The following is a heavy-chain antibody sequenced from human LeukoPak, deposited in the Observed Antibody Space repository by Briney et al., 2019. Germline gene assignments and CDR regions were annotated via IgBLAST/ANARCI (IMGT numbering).Heavy chain of an antibody. CDR2: IYYSGST. CDR3: ARGASVGATHFDY. CDR1: GVSISSYY. J-gene: IGHJ4*02. V-gene: IGHV4-59*01. D-gene: IGHD1-26*01. Sequence: SETLSLTCTVSGVSISSYYWSWIRQPPGKGLEWIGYIYYSGSTNYNPSLKSRVTISVDTSKNQFSLKLSSVTAADTAVYYCARGASVGATHFDYWGQGTLVTVSS.